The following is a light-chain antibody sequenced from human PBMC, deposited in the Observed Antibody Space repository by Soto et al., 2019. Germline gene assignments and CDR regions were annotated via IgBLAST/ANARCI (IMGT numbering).Light chain of an antibody. CDR3: QQYNNWLIT. J-gene: IGKJ5*01. Sequence: EIVMTQSPATQSVSPGERATLSCRASQSVNGNLAWYQQKPGQAPRLLIYGASTRATGIPARFSGSGSGTEFTLTISSLQSEDFAVYYCQQYNNWLITFGQGTRLEIK. CDR1: QSVNGN. V-gene: IGKV3-15*01. CDR2: GAS.